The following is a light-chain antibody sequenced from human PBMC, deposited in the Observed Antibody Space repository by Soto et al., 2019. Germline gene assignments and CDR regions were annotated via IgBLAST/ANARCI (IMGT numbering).Light chain of an antibody. CDR1: QSVSSN. CDR2: GAS. J-gene: IGKJ5*01. V-gene: IGKV3-15*01. CDR3: QQYDNSPPLT. Sequence: SVLPQSPATLSLSPGERATLSCRASQSVSSNLAWYQQKHGQAPRLLIYGASTRATGIPARFSGSGSGTEFTLTISSLQSEDFAVYYCQQYDNSPPLTFGQGTRLENK.